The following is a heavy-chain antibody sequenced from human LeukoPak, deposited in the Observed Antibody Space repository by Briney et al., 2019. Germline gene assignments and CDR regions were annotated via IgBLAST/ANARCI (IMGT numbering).Heavy chain of an antibody. CDR3: ARGYDGNYLVSDY. D-gene: IGHD1-26*01. CDR2: IYSGGNT. Sequence: LPGGSLRLSCAASGFTVSSNYMSWVRQAPGKGLEWVSVIYSGGNTYYADSVKGRFTISRDNSKNTLLLQMNSLRAEDTAVYYCARGYDGNYLVSDYWGQGTLVTVSS. V-gene: IGHV3-53*01. J-gene: IGHJ4*02. CDR1: GFTVSSNY.